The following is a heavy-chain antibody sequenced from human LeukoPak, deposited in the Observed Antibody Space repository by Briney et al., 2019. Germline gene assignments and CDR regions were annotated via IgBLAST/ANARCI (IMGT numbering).Heavy chain of an antibody. CDR2: FDPEDGET. V-gene: IGHV1-24*01. D-gene: IGHD3-10*01. CDR1: GYTLTELS. J-gene: IGHJ4*02. Sequence: ASVKVSCKVSGYTLTELSMHWVRQAPGKGLEWMGGFDPEDGETIYAQKFQGRVTMTEDTSTDTAYMELSSLRSEDTAVYYCARDLPKDYYGSGSYYNGVDYWGQGTLVTVSS. CDR3: ARDLPKDYYGSGSYYNGVDY.